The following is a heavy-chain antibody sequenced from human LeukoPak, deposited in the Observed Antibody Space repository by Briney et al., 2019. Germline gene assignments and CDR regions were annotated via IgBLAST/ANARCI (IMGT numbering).Heavy chain of an antibody. CDR2: IYYSGST. J-gene: IGHJ2*01. Sequence: WETLSLSCTVSGGSISNYYCCWILQPPGKGLKWIEYIYYSGSTNYNPSLKSRVTISVDTSKNQFSLKLSQVTDAETAVNYSAKESTSSHWYCDPCNPDKLITVSS. CDR1: GGSISNYY. CDR3: AKESTSSHWYCDP. V-gene: IGHV4-59*01.